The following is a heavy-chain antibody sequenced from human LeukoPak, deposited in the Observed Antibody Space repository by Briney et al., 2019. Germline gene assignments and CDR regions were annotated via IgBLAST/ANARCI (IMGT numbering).Heavy chain of an antibody. D-gene: IGHD2-15*01. J-gene: IGHJ4*02. CDR1: GYTFTGYY. CDR2: INPNSGGT. Sequence: GASVKVSCKASGYTFTGYYMHWVRQAPGQGLAWMGWINPNSGGTNYAHKFQGRVTMTRDTSISTAYMELSRLRSDDTAVYYCARESVVVAATANFDYWGQGTLVTVSS. CDR3: ARESVVVAATANFDY. V-gene: IGHV1-2*02.